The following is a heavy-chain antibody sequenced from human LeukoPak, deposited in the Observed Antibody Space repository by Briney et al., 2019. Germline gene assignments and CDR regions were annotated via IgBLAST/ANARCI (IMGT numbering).Heavy chain of an antibody. CDR3: VYGKGYILDY. CDR2: INGDGSEI. Sequence: PGGSLRLSCAASGFTFGTSWMFWVRQGPGKGLVWVSHINGDGSEIKYADSVKGRFTISRDNAKNTVDLQMNSLRVEDTAVYYCVYGKGYILDYWGQGIPVTVSS. V-gene: IGHV3-74*03. J-gene: IGHJ4*02. CDR1: GFTFGTSW. D-gene: IGHD5-12*01.